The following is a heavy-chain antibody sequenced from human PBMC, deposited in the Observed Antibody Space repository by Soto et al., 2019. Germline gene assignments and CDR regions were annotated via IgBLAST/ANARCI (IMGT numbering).Heavy chain of an antibody. V-gene: IGHV3-23*01. CDR1: GFTFSSYA. CDR3: AKDQIFGVVMDV. Sequence: GGSLRLSCAASGFTFSSYAMTWVRQAPGMGLEWIASISASGDKTYLADSVKGRFTISRDNSKNTVDLQMNSLRAEDRAVYFCAKDQIFGVVMDVWGQGTTVTVSS. J-gene: IGHJ6*02. D-gene: IGHD3-3*01. CDR2: ISASGDKT.